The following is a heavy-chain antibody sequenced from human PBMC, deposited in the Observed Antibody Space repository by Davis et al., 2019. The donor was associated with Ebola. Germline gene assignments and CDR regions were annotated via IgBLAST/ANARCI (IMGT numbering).Heavy chain of an antibody. CDR3: TRPNLGLYYYDSSGYAN. D-gene: IGHD3-22*01. Sequence: PGGSLRLSCAASGFTFSSYAMSWVRQAPGKALEWVSAISSSGGSTYYADSVKGRFTISRDNSKNTLYLQMNSLKTEDTAVYYCTRPNLGLYYYDSSGYANWGQGTLVTVSS. CDR1: GFTFSSYA. J-gene: IGHJ4*02. CDR2: ISSSGGST. V-gene: IGHV3-23*01.